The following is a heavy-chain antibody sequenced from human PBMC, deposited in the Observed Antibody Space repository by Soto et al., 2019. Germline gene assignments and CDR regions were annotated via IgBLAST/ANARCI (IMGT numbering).Heavy chain of an antibody. Sequence: PSETLSLTCTVSGGSISSGGFYWSWVRQLPGKGLEWIAYIYDSWSTYYNPSLKSRVTTSMDTSSNQFSLDLRSVTAADTAVYYCARNGYTYGMDVWGQGTTVTVSS. J-gene: IGHJ6*02. CDR1: GGSISSGGFY. V-gene: IGHV4-31*03. D-gene: IGHD5-18*01. CDR2: IYDSWST. CDR3: ARNGYTYGMDV.